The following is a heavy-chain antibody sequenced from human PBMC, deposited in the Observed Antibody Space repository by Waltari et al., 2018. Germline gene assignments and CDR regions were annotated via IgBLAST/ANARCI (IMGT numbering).Heavy chain of an antibody. J-gene: IGHJ4*02. V-gene: IGHV7-4-1*02. CDR2: IHPSTGNP. D-gene: IGHD4-4*01. CDR1: GYTFRPYA. CDR3: ARGLRFTESLDS. Sequence: QVQLVQPVPELKQPGSSVLISCTVSGYTFRPYAINWVRHAPGQGPQWMGWIHPSTGNPTYARDFIGRFVFSLDSSVTTAYLEISDLKTEDTAVYYCARGLRFTESLDSWGRGTLVTVSS.